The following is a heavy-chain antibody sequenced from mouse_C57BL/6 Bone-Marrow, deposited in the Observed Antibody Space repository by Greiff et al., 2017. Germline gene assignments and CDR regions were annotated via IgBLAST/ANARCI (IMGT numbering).Heavy chain of an antibody. Sequence: QVQLQQSGAELARPGASVKLSCKASGYTFTSYGISWVKQRPGQGLEWIGEIYPRSGNTYYNEKFKGKATLTADKSSSTAYMELRSLTSEDSAVYFCGYCGNFLAYWGQGTLVTVTA. CDR3: GYCGNFLAY. J-gene: IGHJ3*01. V-gene: IGHV1-81*01. CDR1: GYTFTSYG. D-gene: IGHD2-1*01. CDR2: IYPRSGNT.